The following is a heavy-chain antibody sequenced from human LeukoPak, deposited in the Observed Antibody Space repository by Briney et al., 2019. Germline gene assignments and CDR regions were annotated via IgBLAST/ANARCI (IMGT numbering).Heavy chain of an antibody. CDR1: GGSISSNY. D-gene: IGHD6-13*01. CDR3: ARGDSYSSTHYTTYYFDY. J-gene: IGHJ4*02. Sequence: PSETLSLTCTVSGGSISSNYWSWIRQPPGRGLEWIGYIYHSGGTNYNPSLKSRVTISADTSKNQFSLKLSSVTAADTAVYYCARGDSYSSTHYTTYYFDYWGQGTLVTVSS. V-gene: IGHV4-59*01. CDR2: IYHSGGT.